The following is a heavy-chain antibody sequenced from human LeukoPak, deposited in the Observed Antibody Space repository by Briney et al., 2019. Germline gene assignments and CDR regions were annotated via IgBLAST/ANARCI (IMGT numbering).Heavy chain of an antibody. Sequence: GVSLRLSCAVSGFTVSSDYMSWVRQAPGKGLEWVSVIYSGGSTYYADSVKGRFTISRDKSKNTVYLQMNSLRFEDTAMYYCARNWFDPWGQGTLVTVSS. CDR3: ARNWFDP. CDR1: GFTVSSDY. J-gene: IGHJ5*02. CDR2: IYSGGST. V-gene: IGHV3-53*05.